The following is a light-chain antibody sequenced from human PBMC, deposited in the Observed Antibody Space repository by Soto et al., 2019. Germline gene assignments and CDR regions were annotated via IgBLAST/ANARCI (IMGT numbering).Light chain of an antibody. CDR2: EVS. CDR3: SSYTSSSTYV. Sequence: HSALAQPASVSGSPGQSITISCTGTSSDVGDYNYVSWYQQLPGKAPKVMIYEVSNRPSGVSNRFSGSKSGITASLTISGLQAEDEADYYCSSYTSSSTYVFGTGTKVTVL. CDR1: SSDVGDYNY. V-gene: IGLV2-14*01. J-gene: IGLJ1*01.